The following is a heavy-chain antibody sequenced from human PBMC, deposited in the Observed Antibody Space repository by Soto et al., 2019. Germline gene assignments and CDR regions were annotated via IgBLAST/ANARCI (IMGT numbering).Heavy chain of an antibody. CDR3: ARDRSSGWYRVFDY. J-gene: IGHJ4*02. CDR1: GYTFTSYG. V-gene: IGHV1-18*01. D-gene: IGHD6-19*01. CDR2: ISAYNGNT. Sequence: ALVKVSCKACGYTFTSYGMSWVRQAPGQGLEWMGWISAYNGNTNYAQKLQGRVAMTTDTSTSTAYMELRSLRSDDTAVYYCARDRSSGWYRVFDYWGQGTLVTVSS.